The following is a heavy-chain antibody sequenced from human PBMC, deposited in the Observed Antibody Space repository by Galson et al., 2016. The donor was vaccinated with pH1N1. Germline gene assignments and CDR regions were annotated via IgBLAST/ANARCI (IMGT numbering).Heavy chain of an antibody. Sequence: QSGAEVKKPGESLKISCKGTGYSFSTYWIAWVRQMPGEGLEWMGIIYPGDSDTRYSPSFQGQVTISADKSISAAYLQWSSLQAPDTAMYYCARLRIPATIDYYYYMDVWGKGTTVTVSS. CDR2: IYPGDSDT. D-gene: IGHD2-2*01. V-gene: IGHV5-51*01. CDR3: ARLRIPATIDYYYYMDV. J-gene: IGHJ6*03. CDR1: GYSFSTYW.